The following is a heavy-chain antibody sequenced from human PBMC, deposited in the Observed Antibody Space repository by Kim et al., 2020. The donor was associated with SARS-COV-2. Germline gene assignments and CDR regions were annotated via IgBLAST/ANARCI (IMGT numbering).Heavy chain of an antibody. CDR1: GYTFTDHG. CDR2: IDSDNGNT. CDR3: VRGHYGKIVGEY. Sequence: ASVKVSCKASGYTFTDHGFRWVRQAPGQGIEWMGWIDSDNGNTNYAQNLQGRVTMTADTSTSTAYMELMSLRSDDTAMYYCVRGHYGKIVGEYWGQGTLVTVSS. V-gene: IGHV1-18*01. J-gene: IGHJ4*02. D-gene: IGHD1-26*01.